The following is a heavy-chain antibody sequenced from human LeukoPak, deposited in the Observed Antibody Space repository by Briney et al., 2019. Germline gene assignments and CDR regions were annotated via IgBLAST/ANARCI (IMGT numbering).Heavy chain of an antibody. CDR1: GGTFSSYA. J-gene: IGHJ4*02. V-gene: IGHV1-69*04. CDR2: IIPILGIA. CDR3: ARLIAAADPNDY. D-gene: IGHD6-13*01. Sequence: SVRVSCKASGGTFSSYAISWVRQAPGQGLEWMGRIIPILGIANYAQKFQGRVTITADKSTSTAYMELSSLRSEDTAVYYCARLIAAADPNDYWGQGTLVTVSS.